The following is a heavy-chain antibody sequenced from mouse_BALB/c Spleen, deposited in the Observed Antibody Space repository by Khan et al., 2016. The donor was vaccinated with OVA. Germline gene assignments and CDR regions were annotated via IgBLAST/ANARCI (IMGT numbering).Heavy chain of an antibody. CDR3: AHPSYDPRNVDV. Sequence: EVQLVESGAELVKPGDTVKLSCTASGFNIKDTYIHWVKERPGQGLEWIGRIAPANGNPKYAQNFQGQATITDETSFNTSYLQLSSLTYEDTAVYDGAHPSYDPRNVDVWGAGTTVTVSS. J-gene: IGHJ1*01. CDR2: IAPANGNP. CDR1: GFNIKDTY. D-gene: IGHD2-12*01. V-gene: IGHV14-3*02.